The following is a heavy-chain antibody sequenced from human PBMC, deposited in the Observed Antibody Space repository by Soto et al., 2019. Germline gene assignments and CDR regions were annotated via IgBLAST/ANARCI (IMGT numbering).Heavy chain of an antibody. Sequence: ASVKVSCNASGYTFTSYGISWVLQAPGQGLERMGWISAYNGNTNYAQKLQGRVTMTTDTSTSTAYMELRSLRSDDTAVYYCARGSGPDFWATKKDFQHWGQGTLVTVSS. D-gene: IGHD3-3*01. CDR2: ISAYNGNT. J-gene: IGHJ1*01. V-gene: IGHV1-18*01. CDR3: ARGSGPDFWATKKDFQH. CDR1: GYTFTSYG.